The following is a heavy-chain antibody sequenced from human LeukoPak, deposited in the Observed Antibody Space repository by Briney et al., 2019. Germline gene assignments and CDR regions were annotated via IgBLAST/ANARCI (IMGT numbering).Heavy chain of an antibody. V-gene: IGHV3-23*01. CDR1: GFTISTYA. D-gene: IGHD5-24*01. J-gene: IGHJ4*02. Sequence: SGGSLRLSCAASGFTISTYAMTWVRQAPGKGLEWVSSITSSGATTYYADSVKGRFTISRGISKNTLYLQMNSLTAEDSAVYYRAKEFIAGDGHVDCDSWGQGTLVTVSS. CDR3: AKEFIAGDGHVDCDS. CDR2: ITSSGATT.